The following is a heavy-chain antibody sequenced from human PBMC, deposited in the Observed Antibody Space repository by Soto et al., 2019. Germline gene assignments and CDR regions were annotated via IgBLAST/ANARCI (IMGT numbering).Heavy chain of an antibody. CDR1: GFTFSSYS. Sequence: GGSLRLSCAASGFTFSSYSMNWVRQAPGKGLEWVSYISSSSSTIYYADSVKGRFTISRDNAKNSLYLQMNSLRDEDTAVYYCARGGYYDSSGYTGDEFTYDYWGQGTLVTVSS. CDR2: ISSSSSTI. J-gene: IGHJ4*02. V-gene: IGHV3-48*02. CDR3: ARGGYYDSSGYTGDEFTYDY. D-gene: IGHD3-22*01.